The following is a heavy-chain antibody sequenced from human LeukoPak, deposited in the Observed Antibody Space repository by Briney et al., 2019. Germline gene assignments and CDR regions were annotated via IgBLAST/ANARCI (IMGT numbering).Heavy chain of an antibody. CDR2: VYTSGST. CDR1: GGSISSDNYS. V-gene: IGHV4-61*02. Sequence: SETLSLTCTVSGGSISSDNYSWSWIRQPAGKGLEWIGRVYTSGSTNYNPSLKSRVTISVDTSKKQFSLKLSSVTAADTAVYYCARKSVAVRDAFDIWGQGTMVTVSS. D-gene: IGHD6-19*01. J-gene: IGHJ3*02. CDR3: ARKSVAVRDAFDI.